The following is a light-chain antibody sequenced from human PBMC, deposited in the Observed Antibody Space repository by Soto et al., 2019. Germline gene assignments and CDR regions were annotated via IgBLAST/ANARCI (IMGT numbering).Light chain of an antibody. Sequence: EVVLPQSPGTLSLSPGERATLSCRASQAVSSILLAWYQQKPGQAPRLLIYGASSGATGIPDRFSGSGSGTDFTLTVSRLEPEDFAVYYCQQHGTSPIFGGGTKVDIK. V-gene: IGKV3-20*01. CDR3: QQHGTSPI. CDR1: QAVSSIL. J-gene: IGKJ4*01. CDR2: GAS.